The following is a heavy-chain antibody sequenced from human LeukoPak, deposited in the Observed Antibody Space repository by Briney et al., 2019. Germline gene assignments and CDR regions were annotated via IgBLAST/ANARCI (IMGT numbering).Heavy chain of an antibody. CDR1: GFTFDDYA. D-gene: IGHD3-10*01. CDR2: ISWNSGSI. Sequence: GGSLRLSCAASGFTFDDYAMHWVRQAPGKGLEWVSGISWNSGSIGYADSVKGRFTISRDNAKNSLYLQMNSLRAEDTALYYCAAGGYYYGSGSYYPSPLFDYWGQGTLVTVSS. J-gene: IGHJ4*02. CDR3: AAGGYYYGSGSYYPSPLFDY. V-gene: IGHV3-9*01.